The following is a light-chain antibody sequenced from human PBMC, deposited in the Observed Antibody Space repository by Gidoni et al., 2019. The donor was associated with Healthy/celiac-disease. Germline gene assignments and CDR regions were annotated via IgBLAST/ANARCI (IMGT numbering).Light chain of an antibody. CDR1: QSISSW. CDR3: QQYNSYWT. V-gene: IGKV1-5*01. J-gene: IGKJ1*01. Sequence: DIQMTQSPSTLSESVGDRVTITCRASQSISSWLAWYKQKPGKVPKLLIYDAYSLESGVPSRFSGSGSGTEFTLPISSLQPDDFATYYGQQYNSYWTFGQGTKVEIK. CDR2: DAY.